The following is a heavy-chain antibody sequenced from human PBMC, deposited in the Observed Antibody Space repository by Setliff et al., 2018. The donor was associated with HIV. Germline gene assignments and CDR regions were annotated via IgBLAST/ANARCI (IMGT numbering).Heavy chain of an antibody. D-gene: IGHD2-2*01. V-gene: IGHV7-4-1*02. CDR3: ARASRYCSRTSCHGDWFDP. CDR1: GYTFATYS. CDR2: INTNTGNP. J-gene: IGHJ5*02. Sequence: ASVKVSCKASGYTFATYSMNWVRQAPGQGLEWMGWINTNTGNPTYAQGFTGRFVFSLDTSVSTAYLQISSLKAEDTAVYYCARASRYCSRTSCHGDWFDPWGQGTLVTVSS.